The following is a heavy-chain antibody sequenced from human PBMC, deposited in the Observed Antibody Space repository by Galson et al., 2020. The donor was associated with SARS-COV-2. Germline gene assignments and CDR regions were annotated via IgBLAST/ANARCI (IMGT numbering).Heavy chain of an antibody. CDR2: ISYDGSNK. D-gene: IGHD1-26*01. J-gene: IGHJ4*02. CDR1: GFTFSSYA. V-gene: IGHV3-30*04. Sequence: GGYLRLSCAASGFTFSSYAMHWVRQAPGKGLEWVAVISYDGSNKYYADSVKGRFTISRDNSKNTLYLQMNSLRAEDTAVYYCARDWSGSYYGAGDYWGQGTLVTVSS. CDR3: ARDWSGSYYGAGDY.